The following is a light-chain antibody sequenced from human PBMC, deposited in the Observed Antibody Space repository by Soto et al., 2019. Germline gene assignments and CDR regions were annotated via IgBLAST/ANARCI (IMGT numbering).Light chain of an antibody. CDR1: SNDVGSYNL. J-gene: IGLJ1*01. CDR3: CSYAGSSTSGVNV. V-gene: IGLV2-23*01. CDR2: EGS. Sequence: QSALTQPASVSGSPGQSITISCTGTSNDVGSYNLVSWYQQHPGKAPKLMIYEGSKRPSGVSNRFSGSKSGNTASLTISGLQAEDEADYYCCSYAGSSTSGVNVFGTGTKVTVL.